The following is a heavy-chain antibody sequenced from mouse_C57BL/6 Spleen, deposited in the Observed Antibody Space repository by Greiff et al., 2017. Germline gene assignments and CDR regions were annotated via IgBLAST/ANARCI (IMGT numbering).Heavy chain of an antibody. CDR1: GYAFSSYW. J-gene: IGHJ2*01. CDR3: ASQRAYYGSIDY. Sequence: VQLQQSGAELVKPGASVKISCKASGYAFSSYWMNWVKQRPGKGLEWIGQIYPGDGDTNYNGKFKGKDTLTADKSSSTAYMQLSSLTSEDSAVYFCASQRAYYGSIDYWGQGTTLTVSS. CDR2: IYPGDGDT. D-gene: IGHD1-1*01. V-gene: IGHV1-80*01.